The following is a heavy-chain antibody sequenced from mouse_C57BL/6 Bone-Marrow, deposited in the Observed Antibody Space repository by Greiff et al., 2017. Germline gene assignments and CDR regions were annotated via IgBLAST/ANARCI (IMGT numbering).Heavy chain of an antibody. CDR2: IDPETGGT. D-gene: IGHD1-1*01. J-gene: IGHJ3*01. V-gene: IGHV1-15*01. CDR3: TRYGSSYCGLAY. CDR1: GYTFTDYE. Sequence: VQLQQSGAELVRPGASVTLSCKASGYTFTDYEMHWVKQTPVHGLEWIGAIDPETGGTAYNQKFEGKAILTADKSSSTAYMELRRLTSEDSAVYYCTRYGSSYCGLAYWGQGTLVTVSA.